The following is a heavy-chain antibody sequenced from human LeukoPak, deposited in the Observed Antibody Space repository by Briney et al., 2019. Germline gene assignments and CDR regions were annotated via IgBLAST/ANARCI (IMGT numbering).Heavy chain of an antibody. J-gene: IGHJ3*02. CDR3: ASRPGVVTPGATSDAFDI. Sequence: GESLKISCKGSGYSFTSYWIGWVRQMPGKGLEWMGIIYPGDSDTRYSPSFQGQVTISADKSISTAYLQWSSLKASDTAMYYCASRPGVVTPGATSDAFDIWGQGTMVTVSS. D-gene: IGHD4-23*01. CDR2: IYPGDSDT. CDR1: GYSFTSYW. V-gene: IGHV5-51*01.